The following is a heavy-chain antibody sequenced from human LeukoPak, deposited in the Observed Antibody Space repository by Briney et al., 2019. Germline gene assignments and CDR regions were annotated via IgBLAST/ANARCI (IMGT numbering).Heavy chain of an antibody. CDR2: ISYDGSNK. V-gene: IGHV3-30-3*01. J-gene: IGHJ3*02. CDR1: GFTFSSYA. D-gene: IGHD2-2*01. Sequence: GRSLRLSCAASGFTFSSYAMHWVRQAPGKGLEWVAVISYDGSNKYYADSVKGRFTISRDNSKNTLYLQMNSLRAEDTAVYYCARQDIVVVPAATLAAFDIWGQGTMVTVFS. CDR3: ARQDIVVVPAATLAAFDI.